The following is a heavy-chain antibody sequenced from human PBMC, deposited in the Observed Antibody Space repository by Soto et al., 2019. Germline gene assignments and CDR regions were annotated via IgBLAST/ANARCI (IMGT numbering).Heavy chain of an antibody. V-gene: IGHV3-13*01. Sequence: GGSLRLSCAASGFTFSSYDMHWVRQATGKGLEWVSAIGTAGDTYYPGSVKGRFTISRENAKNSLYLQMNSLRAEDTAVYYCARAWRDNWNYADYGMDVWGQGTTVTVSS. D-gene: IGHD1-7*01. J-gene: IGHJ6*02. CDR2: IGTAGDT. CDR3: ARAWRDNWNYADYGMDV. CDR1: GFTFSSYD.